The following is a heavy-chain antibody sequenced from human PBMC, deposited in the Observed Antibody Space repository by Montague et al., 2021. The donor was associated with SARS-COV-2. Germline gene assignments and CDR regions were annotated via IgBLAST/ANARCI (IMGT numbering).Heavy chain of an antibody. CDR1: GFTFSIYA. CDR2: IGDRGINT. CDR3: AKEVPRWYFDL. J-gene: IGHJ2*01. V-gene: IGHV3-64*02. Sequence: SLRLSCPASGFTFSIYAIHWVRQAPGKGLEYVSAIGDRGINTYYADSVKGRFTISRDDSKNTVYLQMGSLKTEDMAVYYCAKEVPRWYFDLWGRGTPVTVSS.